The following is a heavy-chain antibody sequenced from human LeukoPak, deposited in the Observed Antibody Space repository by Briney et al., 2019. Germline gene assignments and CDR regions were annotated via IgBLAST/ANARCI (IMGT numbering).Heavy chain of an antibody. CDR3: ARGVVVVPAAPDY. V-gene: IGHV1-2*02. Sequence: ASVKVSCKDSGYTFTGYYMHWVRQAPGQGLEWMGWINPNSGGTNYAQKFQGRVTMTRDTSISTAYMELSRLRSDDTAVYYCARGVVVVPAAPDYWGQGTLVTVSS. CDR2: INPNSGGT. D-gene: IGHD2-2*01. CDR1: GYTFTGYY. J-gene: IGHJ4*02.